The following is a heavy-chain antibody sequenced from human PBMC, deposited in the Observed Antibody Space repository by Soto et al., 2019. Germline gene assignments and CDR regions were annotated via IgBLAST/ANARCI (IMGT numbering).Heavy chain of an antibody. CDR3: ARLGVPWIQLWVGYYFDY. D-gene: IGHD5-18*01. CDR1: GGSISSYD. CDR2: IYYSGST. J-gene: IGHJ4*02. V-gene: IGHV4-59*01. Sequence: PSETLSLTCTVSGGSISSYDWSWIRQPPGKGLEWMGDIYYSGSTNYNPSLKRRGTISVDTTTNQFSLKLSSLPVADPAVYYCARLGVPWIQLWVGYYFDYWGQGTLVTVSS.